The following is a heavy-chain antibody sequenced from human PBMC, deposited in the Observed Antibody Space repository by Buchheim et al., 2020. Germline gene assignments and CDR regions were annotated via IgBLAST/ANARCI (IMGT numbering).Heavy chain of an antibody. J-gene: IGHJ6*02. D-gene: IGHD5-12*01. CDR2: MNPNSGNT. V-gene: IGHV1-8*01. CDR1: GYTFTSYD. Sequence: QVQLVQSGAEVKKPGASVKVSCKASGYTFTSYDINWVRQATGQGLEWMGWMNPNSGNTGYAQKFQGRVNMTRNTSISTAYMELSSLRSEDTAVYYCARWSSLREWLRFAHYGMDVWGQGTT. CDR3: ARWSSLREWLRFAHYGMDV.